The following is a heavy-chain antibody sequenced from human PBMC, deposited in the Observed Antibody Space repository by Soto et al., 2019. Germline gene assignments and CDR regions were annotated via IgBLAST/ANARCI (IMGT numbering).Heavy chain of an antibody. CDR2: IYATGTT. CDR1: GASISGFY. V-gene: IGHV4-4*07. CDR3: VRDGTKTLRDWFDP. J-gene: IGHJ5*02. Sequence: PSETLSLTCTVSGASISGFYWSWIRKSAGKGLEWIGRIYATGTTDYNPSLKSRVMMSVDTSKKQFSLKLRSVIAADTAVYYCVRDGTKTLRDWFDPWGQGISVTVS. D-gene: IGHD1-1*01.